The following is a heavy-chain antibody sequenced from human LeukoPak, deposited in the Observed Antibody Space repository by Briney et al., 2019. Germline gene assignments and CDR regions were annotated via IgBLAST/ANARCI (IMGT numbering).Heavy chain of an antibody. Sequence: GGSLRLSCAASGFTFSHFAMAWVRQAPGKGLEWVSVIYSGGSTYYADSVKGRFTISRDNSKNTLYPQMNSLRAEDTAVYYCARDPAEGFDYWGQGTLVTVSS. J-gene: IGHJ4*02. CDR3: ARDPAEGFDY. V-gene: IGHV3-66*01. CDR2: IYSGGST. D-gene: IGHD6-13*01. CDR1: GFTFSHFA.